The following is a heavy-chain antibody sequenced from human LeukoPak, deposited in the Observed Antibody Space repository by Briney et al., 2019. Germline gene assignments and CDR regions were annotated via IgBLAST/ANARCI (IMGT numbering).Heavy chain of an antibody. J-gene: IGHJ5*02. CDR2: ISSGSRYI. V-gene: IGHV3-21*01. D-gene: IGHD6-19*01. CDR1: GFTFSSHS. CDR3: ARHSGWLS. Sequence: PGGSLRLSCAASGFTFSSHSMNWVRQAPGKGLEWVSSISSGSRYIYYVDSVKGRFTISRDNAKNSLYLQMNSLRAEDTAVYFCARHSGWLSWGQGTLVTVSS.